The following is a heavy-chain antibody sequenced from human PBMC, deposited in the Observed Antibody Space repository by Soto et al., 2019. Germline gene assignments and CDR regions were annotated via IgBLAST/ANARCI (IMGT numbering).Heavy chain of an antibody. J-gene: IGHJ4*02. CDR2: IYYSGST. CDR1: DDSIRSADYY. V-gene: IGHV4-30-4*01. CDR3: ARGNYSAYEHYFDS. D-gene: IGHD5-12*01. Sequence: PSETLSLTCTVSDDSIRSADYYWSWIRQPPGKGLEWIGYIYYSGSTYYNPSLKSRVIISLDTSKSQFSLKLSSVTAADRAVYYCARGNYSAYEHYFDSWGQGAPVTVS.